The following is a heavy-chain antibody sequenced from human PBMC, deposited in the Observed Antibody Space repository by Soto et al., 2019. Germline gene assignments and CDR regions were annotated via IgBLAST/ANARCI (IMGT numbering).Heavy chain of an antibody. D-gene: IGHD5-18*01. CDR2: IYYNGNT. Sequence: SGTLALTCAVYGGSFSGYYWSWIRQPPGERLEWIGYIYYNGNTNYNSSLKSRVTISIDTSKNQFSLKLNSVTAADTAVYFCARLAYSSGFTFDYWGRGTLVTVSS. CDR3: ARLAYSSGFTFDY. V-gene: IGHV4-59*01. J-gene: IGHJ4*02. CDR1: GGSFSGYY.